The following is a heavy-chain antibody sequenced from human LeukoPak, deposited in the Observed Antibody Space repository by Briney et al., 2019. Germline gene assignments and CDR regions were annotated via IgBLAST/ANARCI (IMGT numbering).Heavy chain of an antibody. CDR1: GGSFSGYY. J-gene: IGHJ5*02. D-gene: IGHD2-15*01. V-gene: IGHV4-59*01. Sequence: SETLSLTCAVYGGSFSGYYWSWIRQPPGKGLEWIGYIYYSGSTNYNPSLKSRVTISVDTSKNQFSLKLSSVTAADTAVYYCARDCSGGSCYSGRFDPWGQGTLVTVSS. CDR3: ARDCSGGSCYSGRFDP. CDR2: IYYSGST.